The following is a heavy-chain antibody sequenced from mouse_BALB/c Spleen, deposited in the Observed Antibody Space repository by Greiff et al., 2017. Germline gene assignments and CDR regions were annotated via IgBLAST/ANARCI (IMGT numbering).Heavy chain of an antibody. CDR3: TREGDDYDPLAY. CDR1: GFTFSSYT. Sequence: EVKVVESGGGLVKPGGSLKLSCAASGFTFSSYTMSWVRQTPEKRLEWVATISSGGSYTYYPDSVKGRFTISRDNAKNTLYLQMSSLKSEDTAMYYCTREGDDYDPLAYWGQGTLVTVSA. D-gene: IGHD2-4*01. V-gene: IGHV5-6-4*01. CDR2: ISSGGSYT. J-gene: IGHJ3*01.